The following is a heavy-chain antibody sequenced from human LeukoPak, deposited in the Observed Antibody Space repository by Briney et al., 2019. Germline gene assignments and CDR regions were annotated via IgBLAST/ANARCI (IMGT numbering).Heavy chain of an antibody. D-gene: IGHD2-2*03. J-gene: IGHJ6*03. CDR2: IYYSGST. Sequence: SETLSLTCTVSGGSISRYYWSWIRQPPGKGLEWIGYIYYSGSTNYNPSLKSRVTISVDTSKNQFSLKLSSVTAADTAVYYCARVGIVVVPAAPPVYYYYMDVWGKGTTVTVSS. CDR1: GGSISRYY. CDR3: ARVGIVVVPAAPPVYYYYMDV. V-gene: IGHV4-59*08.